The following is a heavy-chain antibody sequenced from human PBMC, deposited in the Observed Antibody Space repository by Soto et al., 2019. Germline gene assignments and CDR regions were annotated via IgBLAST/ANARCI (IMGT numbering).Heavy chain of an antibody. J-gene: IGHJ4*02. CDR3: AKDALTYYDFWSGYSDDY. Sequence: QVQLVESGGGVVQPGRSLRLSCAASGFTFSSYGMHWVRQPPGKGLEWVAVISYDGSNKYYADSVKGRFTISRDNSKNTLYLQMNSLRAEDTAVYYCAKDALTYYDFWSGYSDDYWGQGTLVTVSS. CDR1: GFTFSSYG. CDR2: ISYDGSNK. V-gene: IGHV3-30*18. D-gene: IGHD3-3*01.